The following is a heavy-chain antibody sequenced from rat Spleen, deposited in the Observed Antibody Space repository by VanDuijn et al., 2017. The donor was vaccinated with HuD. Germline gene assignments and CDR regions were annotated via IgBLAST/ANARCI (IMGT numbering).Heavy chain of an antibody. D-gene: IGHD1-9*01. CDR2: ITNTGGST. Sequence: EVQLVGSGGGLVQPGGSLKLSCVASGFTFSNYGMHWIRQAPTTGLEWVASITNTGGSTYYPDSVKGRFTISRDNAKSTLYLQMDSLRSEDTASYYCARHGDNYGWFAYWGQGTLVTVAS. V-gene: IGHV5-19*01. J-gene: IGHJ3*01. CDR1: GFTFSNYG. CDR3: ARHGDNYGWFAY.